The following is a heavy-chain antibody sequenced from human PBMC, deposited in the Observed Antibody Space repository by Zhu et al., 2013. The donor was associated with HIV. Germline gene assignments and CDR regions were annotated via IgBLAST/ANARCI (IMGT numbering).Heavy chain of an antibody. Sequence: QVQLVQSGAEVKKPGSSVKVSCKASGGTFSSYAISWVRQAPGQGLEWMGGIIPIFGTANYAQKFQGRVTITADKSTSTAYMELSSLRSEDTAVYYCARGVLGVPAAIVPYYYYGMDVWGQGTTVTVSS. J-gene: IGHJ6*02. CDR2: IIPIFGTA. D-gene: IGHD2-2*01. CDR1: GGTFSSYA. V-gene: IGHV1-69*06. CDR3: ARGVLGVPAAIVPYYYYGMDV.